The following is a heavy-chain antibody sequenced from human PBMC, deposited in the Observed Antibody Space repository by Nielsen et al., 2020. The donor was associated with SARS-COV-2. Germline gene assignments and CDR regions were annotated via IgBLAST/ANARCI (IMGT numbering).Heavy chain of an antibody. J-gene: IGHJ4*02. CDR2: IKTSGSST. Sequence: GGSLRLSCAASGFTFSDYAMAWVRQAPGKGLEWVSVIKTSGSSTYYADSVKGRCTISRDNSKNTLYLQMNSLRAEDTAVYYCAKAGTTALDYWGQGTLVTVSS. D-gene: IGHD1-1*01. V-gene: IGHV3-23*01. CDR1: GFTFSDYA. CDR3: AKAGTTALDY.